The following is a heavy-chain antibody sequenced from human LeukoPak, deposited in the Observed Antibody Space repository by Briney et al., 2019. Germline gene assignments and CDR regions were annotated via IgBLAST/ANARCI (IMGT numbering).Heavy chain of an antibody. D-gene: IGHD3-3*01. J-gene: IGHJ4*02. CDR1: GLTFSSYE. V-gene: IGHV3-48*03. CDR3: ARDGGAPDY. Sequence: GSLRLSCTATGLTFSSYEMNWVRQAPKKGLEWVSYISSSGSTIYYADSVKGRFTISRDNAKNSLYLQMNSLRAEDTAVYYCARDGGAPDYWGQGTLVTVSS. CDR2: ISSSGSTI.